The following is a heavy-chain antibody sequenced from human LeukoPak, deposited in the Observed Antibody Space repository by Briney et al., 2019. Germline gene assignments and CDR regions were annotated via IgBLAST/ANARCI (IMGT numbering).Heavy chain of an antibody. CDR3: ARETSLAGFASGLGFNY. CDR2: IYGSGNT. CDR1: GASISSWY. J-gene: IGHJ4*02. V-gene: IGHV4-59*01. D-gene: IGHD6-19*01. Sequence: PSETLSLTCTVSGASISSWYWSWIRQPPGKGLEWIGYIYGSGNTNYNPSLKSRVTMSMDTSKNQFSLKLTSVTAADTATYYCARETSLAGFASGLGFNYWGQGILVTVSS.